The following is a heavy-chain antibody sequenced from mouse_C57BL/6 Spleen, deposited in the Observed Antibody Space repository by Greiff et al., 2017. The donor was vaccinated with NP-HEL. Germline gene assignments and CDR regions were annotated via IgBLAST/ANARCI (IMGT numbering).Heavy chain of an antibody. Sequence: QVQLQQSGPELVKPGASVKISCKASGYAFSSSWMNWVKQRPGKGLEWIGRIYPGDGDTNYNGKFKGKATLTADKSSSTAYMQLSSLTSEDSAVYFCARGTGTGGYWGQGTTLTVSS. J-gene: IGHJ2*01. CDR2: IYPGDGDT. D-gene: IGHD4-1*01. CDR3: ARGTGTGGY. CDR1: GYAFSSSW. V-gene: IGHV1-82*01.